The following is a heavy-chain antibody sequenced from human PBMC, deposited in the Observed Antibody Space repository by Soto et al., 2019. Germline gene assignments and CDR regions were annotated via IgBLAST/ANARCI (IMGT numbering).Heavy chain of an antibody. J-gene: IGHJ4*02. CDR1: GDSISSSSYY. Sequence: QLQLQESGPGLVKPSETLSLTCTVSGDSISSSSYYWDWIRQPPGKGLEWIGSIYYSGSTYYNPXXXXXXXXXXXXXXXXXXXXXXXXXXXXXXXXXXXXXXXXXXXXDSWGQGALVTVSS. CDR3: XXXXXXXXXXDS. CDR2: IYYSGST. V-gene: IGHV4-39*01.